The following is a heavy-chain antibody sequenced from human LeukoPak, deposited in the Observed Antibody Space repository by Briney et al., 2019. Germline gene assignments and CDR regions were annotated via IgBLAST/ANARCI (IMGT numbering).Heavy chain of an antibody. Sequence: GGSLRLSCAASGFTFSSYSMNWVRQAPGKGLEWFSYISSSSSTIYYADSVKGRFTISRDNAKNSLYLQMNSLRAEDTAVYYCARDWYDFWSGYSNPDYWGQGTLVTVSS. D-gene: IGHD3-3*01. V-gene: IGHV3-48*01. J-gene: IGHJ4*02. CDR2: ISSSSSTI. CDR3: ARDWYDFWSGYSNPDY. CDR1: GFTFSSYS.